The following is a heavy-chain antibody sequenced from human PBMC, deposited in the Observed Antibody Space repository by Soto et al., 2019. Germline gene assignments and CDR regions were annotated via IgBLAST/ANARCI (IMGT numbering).Heavy chain of an antibody. CDR3: ARGARGIRYYDSSGYSLGY. Sequence: QVQLVQSGAEVKKPGASVKVSCKASGYTFTGYYMHWVRQAPGQGLEWMGWINPNSGGTNYAHKFQGWVTMTRDTSISTAYMELSRLRSDDTAVYYCARGARGIRYYDSSGYSLGYWGQGTLVTVSS. J-gene: IGHJ4*02. CDR2: INPNSGGT. V-gene: IGHV1-2*04. CDR1: GYTFTGYY. D-gene: IGHD3-22*01.